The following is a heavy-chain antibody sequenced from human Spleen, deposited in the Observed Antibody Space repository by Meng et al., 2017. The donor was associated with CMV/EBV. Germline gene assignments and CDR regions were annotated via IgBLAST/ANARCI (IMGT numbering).Heavy chain of an antibody. CDR2: INPKTGDT. CDR3: ARPEVNGPFDY. D-gene: IGHD1-14*01. Sequence: SCKASGYTFTGYYLHWVRQTPGQGLEWMGWINPKTGDTLYAQKFQGRVTMTRDTSINTAYMEVTRLTSGDTAIYYCARPEVNGPFDYWGQGALVTVSS. V-gene: IGHV1-2*02. CDR1: GYTFTGYY. J-gene: IGHJ4*02.